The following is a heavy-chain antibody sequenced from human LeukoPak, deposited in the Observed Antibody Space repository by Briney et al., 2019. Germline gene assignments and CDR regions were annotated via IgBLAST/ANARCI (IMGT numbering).Heavy chain of an antibody. CDR2: ISRDGSTT. CDR3: ARDPAGNGVLFDY. J-gene: IGHJ4*02. Sequence: GGSLRLSCAGSGISFSAYWMHWVRQIPGKGLEWVSRISRDGSTTTYADSVKGRFTISRDNARNTLSLQMNSLRAEDTAVYYCARDPAGNGVLFDYWGQGTLVTVSS. V-gene: IGHV3-74*03. CDR1: GISFSAYW. D-gene: IGHD6-13*01.